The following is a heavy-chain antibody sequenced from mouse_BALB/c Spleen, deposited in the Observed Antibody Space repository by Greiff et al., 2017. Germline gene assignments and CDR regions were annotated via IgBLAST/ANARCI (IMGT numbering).Heavy chain of an antibody. CDR3: ARGWDGGWFAY. D-gene: IGHD4-1*01. J-gene: IGHJ3*01. Sequence: VQLQQSGAELVKPGASVKLSCTASGFNIKDTYMHWVKQRPEQGLEWIGRIDPANGNTKYDPKFQGKATITADTSSNTAYLPLSSLTSEDTAVYYCARGWDGGWFAYWGQGTLVTVSA. CDR1: GFNIKDTY. V-gene: IGHV14-3*02. CDR2: IDPANGNT.